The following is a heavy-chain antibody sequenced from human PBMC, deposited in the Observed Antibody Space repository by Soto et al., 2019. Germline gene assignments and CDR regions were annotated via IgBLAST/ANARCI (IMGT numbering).Heavy chain of an antibody. V-gene: IGHV5-51*01. CDR3: AASIFYYGMDV. CDR2: IYPGDSDT. Sequence: ESLKLSCTVSGYTFTNYWIGWVRQMPGKGPEWMGIIYPGDSDTKYNPSFQGQVTISADKSITTTYLQWSSLKASDTAIYYCAASIFYYGMDVWGQGTTVTVSS. CDR1: GYTFTNYW. J-gene: IGHJ6*02.